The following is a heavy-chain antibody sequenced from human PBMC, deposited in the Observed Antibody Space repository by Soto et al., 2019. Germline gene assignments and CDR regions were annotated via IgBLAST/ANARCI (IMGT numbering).Heavy chain of an antibody. CDR2: ISAYNGNT. Sequence: GASVKVSCKASGYTFTIYGISWVRQAPGQGLEWMGWISAYNGNTNYAQKLQGRVTMTTDTSTSTAYMELRSLRSDDTAVYYCARDPPGSGRVRGFDYWGQGTLVTVSS. CDR1: GYTFTIYG. J-gene: IGHJ4*02. V-gene: IGHV1-18*01. CDR3: ARDPPGSGRVRGFDY. D-gene: IGHD1-1*01.